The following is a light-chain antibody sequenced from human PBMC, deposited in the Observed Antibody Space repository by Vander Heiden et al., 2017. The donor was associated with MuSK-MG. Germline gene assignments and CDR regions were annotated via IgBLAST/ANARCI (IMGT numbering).Light chain of an antibody. Sequence: SYVLPQPPSVSVAPGQTARITCGGKSIGSYSVHWYQQKPGQAPVLVVYDDSDRPSGIPERFSGSNSGNTATLTISRVEAGDEADYYCQVWDSRSDFVVFGGGTKLTVL. CDR3: QVWDSRSDFVV. CDR1: SIGSYS. J-gene: IGLJ2*01. CDR2: DDS. V-gene: IGLV3-21*02.